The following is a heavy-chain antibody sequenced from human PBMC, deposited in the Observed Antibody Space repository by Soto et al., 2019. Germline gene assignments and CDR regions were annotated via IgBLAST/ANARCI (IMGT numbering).Heavy chain of an antibody. CDR3: ARGYLRFGELPHYYGMDV. J-gene: IGHJ6*02. D-gene: IGHD3-10*01. Sequence: ASVKVSCKASGYTFTSYAMHWVRQAPGQRLEWMGWINAGNGNTKYSQKFQGRVTITRDTSASTAYMELSSLRSEDTAVYYCARGYLRFGELPHYYGMDVWGQGTTVTVSS. CDR2: INAGNGNT. CDR1: GYTFTSYA. V-gene: IGHV1-3*01.